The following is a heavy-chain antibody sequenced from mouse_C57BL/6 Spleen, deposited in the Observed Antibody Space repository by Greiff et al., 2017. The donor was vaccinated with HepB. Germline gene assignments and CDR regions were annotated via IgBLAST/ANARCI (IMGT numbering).Heavy chain of an antibody. D-gene: IGHD4-1*01. J-gene: IGHJ2*01. V-gene: IGHV1-55*01. Sequence: VKLQQPGAELVKPGASVKMSCKASGYTFTSYWITWVKQRPGQGLEWIGDIYPGSGSTNYNEKFKSKATLTVDTSSSTAYMQLSSLTSEDSAVYYCARGGKLGRRGYFDYWGQGTTLTVSS. CDR2: IYPGSGST. CDR3: ARGGKLGRRGYFDY. CDR1: GYTFTSYW.